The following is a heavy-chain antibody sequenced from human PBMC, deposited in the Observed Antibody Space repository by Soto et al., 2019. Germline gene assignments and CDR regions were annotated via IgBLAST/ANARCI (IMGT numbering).Heavy chain of an antibody. CDR3: PRMYSNYDLDY. CDR1: GFSLSTSGMR. CDR2: IDWDDDK. Sequence: SGPTLVNPTQTLTLTCTFSGFSLSTSGMRVSWIRQPPGKALGWLARIDWDDDKFYSTSLKTRLTISKDTSKNQVVLTMTNMDPVDTATYYCPRMYSNYDLDYWGQGTLVTGS. V-gene: IGHV2-70*04. J-gene: IGHJ4*02. D-gene: IGHD4-4*01.